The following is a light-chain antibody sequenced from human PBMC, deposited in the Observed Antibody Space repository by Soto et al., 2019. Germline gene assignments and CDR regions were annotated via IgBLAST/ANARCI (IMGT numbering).Light chain of an antibody. CDR1: QSVSTN. V-gene: IGKV3-15*01. CDR3: QQYNDWPLT. Sequence: EIVMTQSPATLSVSPGERASLSCRASQSVSTNLAWYQQKPAQAPRLLIYGASTRATGIPARFSGGGSGTEFTLTISSLQSADFAVYYYQQYNDWPLTFGGGTKVEIK. CDR2: GAS. J-gene: IGKJ4*01.